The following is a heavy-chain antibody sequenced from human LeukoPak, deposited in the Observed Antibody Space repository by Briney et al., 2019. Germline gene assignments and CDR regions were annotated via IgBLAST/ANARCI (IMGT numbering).Heavy chain of an antibody. CDR3: ARGDSSGYYSYGMDV. J-gene: IGHJ6*02. CDR1: GFTFSSYS. Sequence: PGGSLRLSCAASGFTFSSYSMNWVRQAPGKGLEWVSSSSSSSSYIYYADSVKGRFTISRDNAKNSLYLQMNSLRAEDTAVYYCARGDSSGYYSYGMDVWGQGTTVTVSS. V-gene: IGHV3-21*01. CDR2: SSSSSSYI. D-gene: IGHD3-22*01.